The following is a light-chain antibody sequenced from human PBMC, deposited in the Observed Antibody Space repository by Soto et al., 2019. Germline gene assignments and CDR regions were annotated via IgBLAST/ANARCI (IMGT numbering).Light chain of an antibody. CDR2: SNN. CDR3: AAWDDSLNGRGV. CDR1: SSNIGSNT. V-gene: IGLV1-44*01. Sequence: QSVLTQPPSASGTPGQRVTLSCSGSSSNIGSNTVNWYQQLPGTAPKLLIYSNNQRPSGVPDRVSGSRSGTSASLAIRGLQSEDEGDYYCAAWDDSLNGRGVFGGGTKLTVL. J-gene: IGLJ3*02.